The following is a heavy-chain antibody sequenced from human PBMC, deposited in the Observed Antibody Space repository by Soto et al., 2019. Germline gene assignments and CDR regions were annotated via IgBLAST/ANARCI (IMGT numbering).Heavy chain of an antibody. CDR3: ARQSSGSYSLSGYYYYGMDV. V-gene: IGHV4-39*01. D-gene: IGHD1-26*01. J-gene: IGHJ6*02. CDR2: IYYSGNT. Sequence: SETLSLTCTVSGGSISSSSYYWGWIRQPPGKGLEWIGSIYYSGNTYYNPSLKSRVTISVDTSKNQFSLKLSSVTAADTAVYYCARQSSGSYSLSGYYYYGMDVWGQGTTVTVSS. CDR1: GGSISSSSYY.